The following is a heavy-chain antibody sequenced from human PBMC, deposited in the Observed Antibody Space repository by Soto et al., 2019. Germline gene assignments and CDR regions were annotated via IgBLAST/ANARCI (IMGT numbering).Heavy chain of an antibody. D-gene: IGHD2-2*01. CDR2: ISYDGSNK. V-gene: IGHV3-30-3*01. J-gene: IGHJ4*02. CDR3: ARGPSSLTRFDY. CDR1: GFTFSSYA. Sequence: GGSLRLSCAASGFTFSSYAMHWVRQAPGRGLEWVAAISYDGSNKYYADSVKGRFTISRDNSKNTLYLQMNSLRTEDTAVYYCARGPSSLTRFDYWGQGTLVTVSS.